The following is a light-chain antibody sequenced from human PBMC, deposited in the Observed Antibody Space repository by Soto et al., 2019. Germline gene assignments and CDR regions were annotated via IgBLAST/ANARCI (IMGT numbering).Light chain of an antibody. CDR3: SSYTSSSTLYV. CDR1: SSDVGGYNY. CDR2: DVS. V-gene: IGLV2-14*01. J-gene: IGLJ1*01. Sequence: QSALTQPASVSGSPGQSITISCTGTSSDVGGYNYVSWYQQHPGKAPKLMIYDVSNRPSGVSNRFSGSKSGNTASLTISGLQDEDEAYYYCSSYTSSSTLYVLGTGTKRTVL.